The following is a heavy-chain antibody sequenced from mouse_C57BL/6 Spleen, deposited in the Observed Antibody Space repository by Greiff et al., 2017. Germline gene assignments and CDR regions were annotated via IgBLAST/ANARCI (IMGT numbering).Heavy chain of an antibody. D-gene: IGHD2-5*01. Sequence: QVQLQQPGAELVKPGASVKLSCKASGYTFTSYWVQWVKQRPGQGLEWIGEIDPSDSYTNYNQKFKGKATLTVDTSSSTAYMQLSSLTSEDSAVYYCARRYSKGAMDYWGQGTSVTVSS. CDR3: ARRYSKGAMDY. V-gene: IGHV1-50*01. J-gene: IGHJ4*01. CDR1: GYTFTSYW. CDR2: IDPSDSYT.